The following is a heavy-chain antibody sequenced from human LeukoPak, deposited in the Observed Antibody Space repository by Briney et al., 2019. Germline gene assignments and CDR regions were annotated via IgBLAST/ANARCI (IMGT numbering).Heavy chain of an antibody. CDR3: ARAEIDYYGSGSYSIRFAP. CDR1: GYTFTSYG. CDR2: ISADNGNT. Sequence: ASVKVSCKASGYTFTSYGISWVRQAPGQGLEWMGWISADNGNTNYAQKLQGRVTMTTDTSTSTAYMELRSLRSDDTAVYHCARAEIDYYGSGSYSIRFAPWGQGTLVTVSS. V-gene: IGHV1-18*01. D-gene: IGHD3-10*01. J-gene: IGHJ5*02.